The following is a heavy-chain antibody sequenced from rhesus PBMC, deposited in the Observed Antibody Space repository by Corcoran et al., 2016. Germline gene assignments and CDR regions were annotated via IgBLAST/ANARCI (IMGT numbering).Heavy chain of an antibody. CDR1: GDSISSGYYF. J-gene: IGHJ4*01. CDR3: ATAYEYNNYVPLDY. V-gene: IGHV4-122*02. D-gene: IGHD4-23*01. CDR2: IPYNGSN. Sequence: QVQLQESGPGLVKPSETLSLTCAVSGDSISSGYYFWSWIRQPPGKGLEWIGYIPYNGSNRYNPSLKSRVTMSRDTSKNQFSLKLSAVTAADTAVYYCATAYEYNNYVPLDYWGQGVLVTVSS.